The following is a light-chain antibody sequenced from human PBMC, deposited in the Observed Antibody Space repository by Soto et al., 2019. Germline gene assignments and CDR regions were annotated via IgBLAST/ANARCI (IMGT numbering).Light chain of an antibody. CDR2: GNT. CDR1: RSNIGAGYG. Sequence: QAVVTQPPSVSWAPGQRVTMSCTGSRSNIGAGYGVHWYQQLPGTAPKLLIYGNTNRPSGVPDRFSGSKSGTSASLAITGLQAEDEADYYCQSYDSSLSGPWVFGGGTKLTVL. V-gene: IGLV1-40*01. J-gene: IGLJ3*02. CDR3: QSYDSSLSGPWV.